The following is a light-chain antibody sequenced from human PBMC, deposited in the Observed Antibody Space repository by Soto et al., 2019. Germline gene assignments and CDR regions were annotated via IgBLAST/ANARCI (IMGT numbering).Light chain of an antibody. J-gene: IGLJ3*02. CDR2: DAT. CDR1: TGAVTSGHY. Sequence: QAVVTQEPSLTVSPGGTVTLTCDSSTGAVTSGHYPYWFQQKPGQAPRTLIYDATNKPSWTPARFSGSLLGGKAALTLSGAQPEDEAEYFCLLSYGGTRVFGGGTKLTVL. V-gene: IGLV7-46*01. CDR3: LLSYGGTRV.